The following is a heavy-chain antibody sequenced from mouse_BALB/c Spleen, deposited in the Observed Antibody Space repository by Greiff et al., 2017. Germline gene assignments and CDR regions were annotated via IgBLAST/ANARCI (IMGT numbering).Heavy chain of an antibody. CDR3: ARSGDGYDYYAMDY. V-gene: IGHV1S56*01. D-gene: IGHD2-2*01. CDR1: GYTFTSYY. CDR2: IYPGNVNT. Sequence: QVQLQQSGPELVKPGASVRISCKASGYTFTSYYIHWVKQRPGQGLEWIGWIYPGNVNTKYNEKFKGKATLTADKSSSTAYMQLSSLTSEDSAVYFCARSGDGYDYYAMDYWGQGTSVTVSS. J-gene: IGHJ4*01.